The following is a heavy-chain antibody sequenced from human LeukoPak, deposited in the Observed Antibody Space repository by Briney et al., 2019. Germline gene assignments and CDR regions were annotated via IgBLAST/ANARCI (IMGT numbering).Heavy chain of an antibody. D-gene: IGHD5-18*01. J-gene: IGHJ4*02. CDR1: GFTLGSHA. CDR3: GKTTVGYSSGQKPAWPVDY. V-gene: IGHV3-23*01. CDR2: IFGSGGSP. Sequence: QAGGSLRLSCEASGFTLGSHAMYWVRQAPGKGLEWVAGIFGSGGSPHYADPVKGRFTISRDNSRNTVYLQINSLRAEDTAVYYCGKTTVGYSSGQKPAWPVDYWGQGTLVTVSS.